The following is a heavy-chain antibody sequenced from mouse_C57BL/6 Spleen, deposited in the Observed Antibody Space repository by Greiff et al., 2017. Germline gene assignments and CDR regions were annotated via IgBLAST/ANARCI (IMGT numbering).Heavy chain of an antibody. V-gene: IGHV1-61*01. CDR1: GYTFTSYW. J-gene: IGHJ2*01. CDR2: IYPSDSET. CDR3: ARGATSHFDY. D-gene: IGHD3-1*01. Sequence: VQLQQPGAELVRPGSSVKLSCKASGYTFTSYWMDWVKQRPGQGLEWIGNIYPSDSETHYNQKFKDKATLTVDKSSSTAYMQLSSLTSEDSAVXYCARGATSHFDYWGQGTTLTVSS.